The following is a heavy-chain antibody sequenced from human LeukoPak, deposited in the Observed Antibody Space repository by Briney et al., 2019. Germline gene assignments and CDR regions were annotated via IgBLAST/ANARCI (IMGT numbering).Heavy chain of an antibody. D-gene: IGHD5-12*01. CDR1: GYTFTSHG. V-gene: IGHV1-18*01. Sequence: ASVKVSCKASGYTFTSHGISWVRQAPGQGLEWMGWISTYNGNTNYAQKLQGRVTMTRDTSTSTVYMELSSLRSEDTAVYYCGRGARPPHYYYYMDVWGKGTTVTVSS. CDR2: ISTYNGNT. CDR3: GRGARPPHYYYYMDV. J-gene: IGHJ6*03.